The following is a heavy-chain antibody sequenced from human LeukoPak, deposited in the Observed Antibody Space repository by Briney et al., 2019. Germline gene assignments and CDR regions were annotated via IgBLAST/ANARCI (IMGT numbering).Heavy chain of an antibody. CDR1: GFTFSSYA. J-gene: IGHJ4*02. CDR2: ISGSGGST. V-gene: IGHV3-23*01. CDR3: VRSLDY. Sequence: GGSLRLSCAASGFTFSSYAMTWVRQAPGKGLEWVSAISGSGGSTYYADSVKGRFTISRDNSKNTVYLQMNSLRVEDTALYYCVRSLDYWGQGTLVTVSS.